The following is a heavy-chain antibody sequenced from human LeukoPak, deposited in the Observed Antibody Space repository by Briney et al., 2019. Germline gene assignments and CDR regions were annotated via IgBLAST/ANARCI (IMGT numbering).Heavy chain of an antibody. CDR2: IYHDGST. CDR1: GGSISSNNW. D-gene: IGHD2-15*01. V-gene: IGHV4-4*02. CDR3: ARVRGYCSSGSCGMDV. Sequence: PSETLSLTCAVSGGSISSNNWWIWVRQSPEKGLEWIGEIYHDGSTNYNPSLKSRVTISVDTSKNQFSLKLSSVTAADTAVYYCARVRGYCSSGSCGMDVWGQGTTVTVSS. J-gene: IGHJ6*02.